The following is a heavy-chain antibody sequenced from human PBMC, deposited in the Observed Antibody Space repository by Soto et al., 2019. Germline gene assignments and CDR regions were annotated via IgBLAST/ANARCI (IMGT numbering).Heavy chain of an antibody. CDR3: ARSRQGITIFGVVPYAFDI. J-gene: IGHJ3*02. CDR2: IYSGGRT. V-gene: IGHV3-66*01. CDR1: GFTVSSNY. Sequence: EVQLVESGGGLVQPGGSLRLSCAPSGFTVSSNYMSWVRRAPGKGLEWVSVIYSGGRTYYADSVKGRFTISRDNSKNTLSLQMNSLRAEDTAVYYCARSRQGITIFGVVPYAFDIWGQGTMVTVSS. D-gene: IGHD3-3*01.